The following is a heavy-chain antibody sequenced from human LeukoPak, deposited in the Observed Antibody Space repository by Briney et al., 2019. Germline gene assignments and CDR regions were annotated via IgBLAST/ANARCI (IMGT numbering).Heavy chain of an antibody. CDR3: ARPNVPYSSSSYAFDI. V-gene: IGHV4-59*08. CDR1: GGSISSYY. CDR2: IYYSGST. J-gene: IGHJ3*02. Sequence: SETLSLTCTVSGGSISSYYWSWIRQPPGKGLEWIGYIYYSGSTNYNPSLKSRVTISVDTSKNQFSLKLSSVTAADTAVYYCARPNVPYSSSSYAFDIWGQGTMVTVSS. D-gene: IGHD6-6*01.